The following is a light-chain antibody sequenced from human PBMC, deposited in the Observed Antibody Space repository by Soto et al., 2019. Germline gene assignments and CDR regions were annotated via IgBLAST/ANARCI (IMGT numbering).Light chain of an antibody. CDR2: AAS. CDR3: QQNYSTPWT. CDR1: QSISSY. V-gene: IGKV1-39*01. Sequence: DIQMTQSPSSLSASVGDRVTITCRASQSISSYLNWYQQKPGKAPKLLIYAASSLQSGVPSRFSGSGSGTDFTLTISSLQPEDYATYYGQQNYSTPWTFGQGTKVEIK. J-gene: IGKJ1*01.